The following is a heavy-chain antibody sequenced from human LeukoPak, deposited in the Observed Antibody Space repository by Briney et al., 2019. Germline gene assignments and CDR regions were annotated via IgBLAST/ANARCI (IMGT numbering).Heavy chain of an antibody. Sequence: ASVKVSCKASGYTFTSYYMHWVRQAPGKGFEGMGIINPSGGSTSYAQKFQGRVTMTRDTSTSTVYMELSSLRSEDTAVYYCARAQSIFGGRIVGYWGQGTLVTVSS. CDR3: ARAQSIFGGRIVGY. J-gene: IGHJ4*02. CDR2: INPSGGST. CDR1: GYTFTSYY. V-gene: IGHV1-46*01. D-gene: IGHD3-3*01.